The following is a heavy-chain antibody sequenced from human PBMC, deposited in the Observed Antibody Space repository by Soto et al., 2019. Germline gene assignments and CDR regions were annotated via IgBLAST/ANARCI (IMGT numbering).Heavy chain of an antibody. V-gene: IGHV1-69*01. CDR2: IIPMSGSA. Sequence: QVPLVQSGAEVKKPGSSVRVSCKASGGTFSSYAIHWVRQAPGQGLEWMGGIIPMSGSAKYAQRFEGRVTITADECTTSDYMALSSLTCQDTAVYYCARVPSMVRGVIDNVVDHWVHGPLVTVSA. CDR1: GGTFSSYA. J-gene: IGHJ5*02. D-gene: IGHD3-10*01. CDR3: ARVPSMVRGVIDNVVDH.